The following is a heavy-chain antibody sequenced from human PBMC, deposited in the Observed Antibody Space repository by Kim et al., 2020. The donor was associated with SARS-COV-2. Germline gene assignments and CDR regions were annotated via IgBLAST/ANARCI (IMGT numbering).Heavy chain of an antibody. CDR1: GYTFTSYD. J-gene: IGHJ4*02. CDR3: ARGQWITVVKLVGY. D-gene: IGHD2-15*01. V-gene: IGHV1-8*01. Sequence: ASVKVSCKASGYTFTSYDINWVRQATGQGLEWTGWMNPNSGNTGYAQKFQGRVTMTRNTSISTAYMKLSSMRSEDTAVYYCARGQWITVVKLVGYWGQGTQVNIYS. CDR2: MNPNSGNT.